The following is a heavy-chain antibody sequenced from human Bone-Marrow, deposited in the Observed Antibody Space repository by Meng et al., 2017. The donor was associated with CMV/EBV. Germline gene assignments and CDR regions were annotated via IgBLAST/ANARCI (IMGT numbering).Heavy chain of an antibody. D-gene: IGHD2-15*01. CDR1: GGSFSGYY. Sequence: SEPLSLTCAVYGGSFSGYYWSWIRQPPGKGLEWIGEINHSGSTNYNPSLKSRVTISVDTSKNQFSLKLSSVTPEDTAVYYCGRRGCSGGGCYPNHYFDSWGQGTLVTVSS. CDR3: GRRGCSGGGCYPNHYFDS. CDR2: INHSGST. J-gene: IGHJ4*02. V-gene: IGHV4-34*01.